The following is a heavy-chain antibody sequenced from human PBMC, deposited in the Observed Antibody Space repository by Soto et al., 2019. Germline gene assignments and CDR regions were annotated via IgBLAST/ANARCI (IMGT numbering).Heavy chain of an antibody. D-gene: IGHD6-13*01. CDR3: ARDGGLTGTAQAVGWFGP. J-gene: IGHJ5*02. CDR1: GYTFTTYS. Sequence: QVQLVQSGAVVKKPGASVNVSCKTSGYTFTTYSVHWVRQAPGQRLEWMGWINPANGDTKYLEKFQGRVTITRDTSAKTHYMELTSLTSEDTAVYYCARDGGLTGTAQAVGWFGPWGQGTLVTVSS. V-gene: IGHV1-3*01. CDR2: INPANGDT.